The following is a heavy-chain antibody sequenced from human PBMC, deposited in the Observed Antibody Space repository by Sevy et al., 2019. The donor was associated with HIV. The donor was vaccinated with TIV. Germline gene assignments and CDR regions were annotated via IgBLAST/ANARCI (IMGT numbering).Heavy chain of an antibody. CDR1: GFTFDDYA. J-gene: IGHJ4*02. CDR2: ISWNSGSI. D-gene: IGHD3-10*01. Sequence: GGSLRLSCAASGFTFDDYAMHWVRQAPGKGLEWVSVISWNSGSIGYADSVKGRFTISRDNAKNSLYLQMNSLRAEDTALYYCAKAPSGYYYGSGRFYFDYWGQGTLVTVSS. V-gene: IGHV3-9*01. CDR3: AKAPSGYYYGSGRFYFDY.